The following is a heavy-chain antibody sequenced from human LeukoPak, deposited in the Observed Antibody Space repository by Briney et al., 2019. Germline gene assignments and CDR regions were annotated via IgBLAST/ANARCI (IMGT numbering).Heavy chain of an antibody. CDR1: GYTFTGYY. CDR2: IYANSAGR. J-gene: IGHJ4*02. Sequence: GASLKVSCKTSGYTFTGYYMHWVRQAPGQGLEWMGRIYANSAGRNYAQTSQGRVTMTRDTSITTAYTEWSRLRSDDTAVYYCATDAWGYYNSSGYYRQADYWGQGTLVTVSS. CDR3: ATDAWGYYNSSGYYRQADY. V-gene: IGHV1-2*06. D-gene: IGHD3-22*01.